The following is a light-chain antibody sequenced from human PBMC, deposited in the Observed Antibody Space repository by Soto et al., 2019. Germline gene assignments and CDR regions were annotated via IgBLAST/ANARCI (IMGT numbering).Light chain of an antibody. V-gene: IGKV3-11*01. CDR1: QSVSSF. CDR3: QQRGYT. J-gene: IGKJ2*01. Sequence: EIVLTQSPATLSLSPGERATLSCRASQSVSSFLAWYQQQPGQAPRLLIYDTSSRSTGIPARFSGSGSGTDCTRTIISLEPEDFADYYCQQRGYTFGQGTKLEIK. CDR2: DTS.